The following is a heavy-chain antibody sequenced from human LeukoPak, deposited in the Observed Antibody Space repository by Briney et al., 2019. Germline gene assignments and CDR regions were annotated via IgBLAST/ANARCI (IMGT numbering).Heavy chain of an antibody. J-gene: IGHJ3*02. V-gene: IGHV3-11*01. Sequence: GGSLRLSCAASGFTFSDYYMSWIRQAPGKGLEWVSYISSSGSTIYYADSVRGRFTISRDNAKNSLYLQMNSLRAEDTAVYYCARDREYYDSSDENGAFDIWGQGTMVTVSS. CDR1: GFTFSDYY. CDR2: ISSSGSTI. CDR3: ARDREYYDSSDENGAFDI. D-gene: IGHD3-22*01.